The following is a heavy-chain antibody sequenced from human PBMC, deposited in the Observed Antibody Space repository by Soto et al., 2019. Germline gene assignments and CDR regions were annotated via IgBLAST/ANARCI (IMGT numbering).Heavy chain of an antibody. CDR3: AAEHTLMVYYYGMDV. CDR1: GFTFTSCA. D-gene: IGHD2-8*01. J-gene: IGHJ6*02. CDR2: IVVGSGNT. Sequence: SVKVSCKASGFTFTSCAVQWVRQARGQRLEWIGWIVVGSGNTNYTQKFQERVTITRDMSTSTAYMELSSLRSEDTAVYYCAAEHTLMVYYYGMDVWGQGTTVTVSS. V-gene: IGHV1-58*01.